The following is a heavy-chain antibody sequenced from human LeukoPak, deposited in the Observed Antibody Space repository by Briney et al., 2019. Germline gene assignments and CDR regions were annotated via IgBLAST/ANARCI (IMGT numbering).Heavy chain of an antibody. Sequence: GESLKFSWKGSGYPFTSYLIGWVRQMHGKGLEWMGIIYPGDSDTRYSPYFQGQVTISADKSISTAYLQWSSLKASDTAMYYCARNKAVAALDYWGQGTLVTVSS. CDR3: ARNKAVAALDY. CDR2: IYPGDSDT. J-gene: IGHJ4*02. V-gene: IGHV5-51*01. D-gene: IGHD6-19*01. CDR1: GYPFTSYL.